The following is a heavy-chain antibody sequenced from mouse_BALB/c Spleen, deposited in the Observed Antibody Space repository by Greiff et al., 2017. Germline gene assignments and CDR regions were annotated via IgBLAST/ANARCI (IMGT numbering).Heavy chain of an antibody. Sequence: VKLQESGAELVKPGASVKLSCKTSGYTFTSYWIQWVKQRPGQGLGWIGEIFPGTGTTYYNEKFKGKATLTIDTSSSTAYMQLSSLTSEDSAVYFCARMITTTAFVYWGQGTLVTVSA. D-gene: IGHD2-4*01. J-gene: IGHJ3*01. CDR2: IFPGTGTT. CDR3: ARMITTTAFVY. V-gene: IGHV1S132*01. CDR1: GYTFTSYW.